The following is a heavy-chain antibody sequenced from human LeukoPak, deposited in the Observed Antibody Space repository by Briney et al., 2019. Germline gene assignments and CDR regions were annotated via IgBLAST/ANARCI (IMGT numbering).Heavy chain of an antibody. J-gene: IGHJ4*02. CDR3: ARHLYDSSGYLDY. CDR2: IYYSGST. CDR1: GGSISSYY. V-gene: IGHV4-59*08. D-gene: IGHD3-22*01. Sequence: SETLSLTCTVSGGSISSYYWSWIRQPPGKGLEWIGYIYYSGSTNYNPSLKSRVTISVDTSKNQFSLELSSVTAADTAVYYCARHLYDSSGYLDYWGQGTLVTVSS.